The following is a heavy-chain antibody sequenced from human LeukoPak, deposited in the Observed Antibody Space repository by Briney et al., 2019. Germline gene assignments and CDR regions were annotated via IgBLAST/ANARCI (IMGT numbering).Heavy chain of an antibody. J-gene: IGHJ4*02. CDR1: GFTFSSCG. CDR3: AKDLDYYDSSGHFDY. CDR2: ISYDGSNK. Sequence: GGSLRLSCAASGFTFSSCGMHWVRQAPGKGLEWVAVISYDGSNKYYADSVKGRFTISRDNSKNTLYLQMNSLRAEDTAVYYCAKDLDYYDSSGHFDYWGQGTLVTVSS. D-gene: IGHD3-22*01. V-gene: IGHV3-30*18.